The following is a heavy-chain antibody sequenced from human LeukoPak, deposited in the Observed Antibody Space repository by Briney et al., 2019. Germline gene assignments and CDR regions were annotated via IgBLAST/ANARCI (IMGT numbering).Heavy chain of an antibody. V-gene: IGHV1-24*01. CDR3: ATALPTARYNWNYVRD. Sequence: GASVTVSSKVSGYTLPELSMHWVRQAPGKGLEWMGGFDPEDGETIYAQKFQGRVTMTEDTSTDTAYMELSSLRSEDTAVYYCATALPTARYNWNYVRDWGQGTLVTVSS. J-gene: IGHJ4*02. CDR1: GYTLPELS. CDR2: FDPEDGET. D-gene: IGHD1-7*01.